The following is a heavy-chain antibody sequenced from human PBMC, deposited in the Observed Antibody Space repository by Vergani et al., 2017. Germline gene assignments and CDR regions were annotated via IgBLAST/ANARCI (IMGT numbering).Heavy chain of an antibody. CDR2: ISGSGGST. CDR1: GFPFSSYA. J-gene: IGHJ4*02. Sequence: EVQLLESGGGLVQPGGSLRLPCAASGFPFSSYAMSWVRQAPGKGLEWVSAISGSGGSTYYADTVKGRFTISRDTSKNTLYLQMNSRRAEDTAVYYCAKGSDSIVVVAWYFYYWGQGTLVTVSS. CDR3: AKGSDSIVVVAWYFYY. D-gene: IGHD3-22*01. V-gene: IGHV3-23*01.